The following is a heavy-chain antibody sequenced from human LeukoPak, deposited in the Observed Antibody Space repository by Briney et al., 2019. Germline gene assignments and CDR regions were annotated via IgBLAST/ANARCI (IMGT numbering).Heavy chain of an antibody. V-gene: IGHV3-21*06. CDR1: GFTFSNHS. Sequence: GGSLRLSCAASGFTFSNHSMNWVRQAPGKGLEWVSSISGRSSYIYYADSVKGRFTISRDNAKNSLYLQMNSLTAEDTAVYYCARVDDSNGWPIDYWGQGTLVTVSS. CDR3: ARVDDSNGWPIDY. D-gene: IGHD6-19*01. CDR2: ISGRSSYI. J-gene: IGHJ4*02.